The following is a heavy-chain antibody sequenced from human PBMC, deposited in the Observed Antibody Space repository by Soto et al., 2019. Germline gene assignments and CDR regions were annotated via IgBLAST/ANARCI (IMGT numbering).Heavy chain of an antibody. Sequence: ASVKVSCKASGYTFTGYYIHWVRQAPGQGLEWMGGINPNSGTANYAQKFQGRVTITADKSTSTAYMELSSLRSEDTAVYYCARDRYYYDSSGYYSVNWFDPWGQGTLVTVSS. V-gene: IGHV1-69*06. CDR3: ARDRYYYDSSGYYSVNWFDP. J-gene: IGHJ5*02. CDR2: INPNSGTA. CDR1: GYTFTGYY. D-gene: IGHD3-22*01.